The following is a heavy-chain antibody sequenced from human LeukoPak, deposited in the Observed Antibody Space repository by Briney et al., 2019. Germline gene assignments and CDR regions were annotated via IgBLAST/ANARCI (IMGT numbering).Heavy chain of an antibody. CDR3: ARVSGRFTWYFDL. CDR2: IYHSGST. J-gene: IGHJ2*01. Sequence: SETLSLTCTVSGYSISSGYYWGWIRQPPGKGLEWIGRIYHSGSTYYNPSLKSRVTISVDTSKNQFSLKLSSVTAADTAVYYCARVSGRFTWYFDLWGRGTLVTVSS. CDR1: GYSISSGYY. V-gene: IGHV4-38-2*02.